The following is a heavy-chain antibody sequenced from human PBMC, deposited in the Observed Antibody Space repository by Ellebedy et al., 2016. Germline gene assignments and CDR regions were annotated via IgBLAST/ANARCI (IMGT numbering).Heavy chain of an antibody. CDR1: GGSISSSSYY. CDR2: IYYSGGT. J-gene: IGHJ3*02. D-gene: IGHD3-22*01. CDR3: ARDFQDYYDSSGYYSDAFDI. V-gene: IGHV4-39*02. Sequence: SETLSLTCTVSGGSISSSSYYWGWIRQPPGKGLEWIGSIYYSGGTYYNPSLKSRVTISVDTSKNQFSLKLSSVTAADTAVYYCARDFQDYYDSSGYYSDAFDIWGQGTMVTVSS.